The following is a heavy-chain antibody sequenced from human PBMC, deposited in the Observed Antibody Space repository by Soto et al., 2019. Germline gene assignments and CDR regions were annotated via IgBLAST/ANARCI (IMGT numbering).Heavy chain of an antibody. CDR3: ARDRSGYSYDYSSYRVDY. CDR2: ISAYNGNT. V-gene: IGHV1-18*01. CDR1: GYTFTSYG. J-gene: IGHJ4*02. D-gene: IGHD5-18*01. Sequence: QVQLVQSGAEVKKPGASVKVSCKASGYTFTSYGISWVRQAPGQGLEWMGWISAYNGNTNYAQKLQGRVTMTTDTSTSTAYMELRSLRSDDTAVYYCARDRSGYSYDYSSYRVDYWGQGTLVTVSS.